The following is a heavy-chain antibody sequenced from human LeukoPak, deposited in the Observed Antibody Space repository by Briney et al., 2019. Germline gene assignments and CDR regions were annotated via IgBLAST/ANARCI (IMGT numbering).Heavy chain of an antibody. V-gene: IGHV1-69*05. D-gene: IGHD2-2*01. CDR2: IIPIFGTA. Sequence: GASVKVSCKASGGTFSSYAISWVRQAPGQGLEWMGGIIPIFGTANYAQKFQGRVTMTTDTSTSTAYMELRSLRSDDTAVYYCARGVEDIVVVPARSESFQHWGQGTLVTVSS. CDR1: GGTFSSYA. CDR3: ARGVEDIVVVPARSESFQH. J-gene: IGHJ1*01.